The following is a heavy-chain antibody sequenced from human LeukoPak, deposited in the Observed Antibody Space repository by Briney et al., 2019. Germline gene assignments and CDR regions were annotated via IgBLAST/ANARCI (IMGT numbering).Heavy chain of an antibody. D-gene: IGHD3-9*01. V-gene: IGHV3-23*01. CDR1: AITFSTYA. CDR3: AKGGTVLNYYYMDV. J-gene: IGHJ6*03. Sequence: PGGSLRLSCAASAITFSTYAMSWVRQAPGKGLECVSVISGGAGSTYYADSVKGRFTISRDNAKNSLYLQMNSLRAEDTAVYYCAKGGTVLNYYYMDVWGKGTTVTVSS. CDR2: ISGGAGST.